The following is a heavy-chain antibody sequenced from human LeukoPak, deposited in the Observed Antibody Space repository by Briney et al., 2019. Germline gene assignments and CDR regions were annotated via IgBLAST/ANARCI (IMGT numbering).Heavy chain of an antibody. CDR3: ARDPIVGATKEDGDADY. V-gene: IGHV4-61*02. Sequence: SQTLSLTCTVSGGSISSGSYYWSWIRQPAGKGLEWIGRIYTSGSTNYNPSLKSRVTISVDTSKNQFSLKLSSVTAADTAVYYCARDPIVGATKEDGDADYWGQGTLVTVSS. CDR2: IYTSGST. CDR1: GGSISSGSYY. J-gene: IGHJ4*02. D-gene: IGHD1-26*01.